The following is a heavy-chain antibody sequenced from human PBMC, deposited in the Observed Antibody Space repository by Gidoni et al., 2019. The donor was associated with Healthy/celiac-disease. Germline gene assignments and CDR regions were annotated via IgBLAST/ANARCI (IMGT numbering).Heavy chain of an antibody. D-gene: IGHD3-9*01. Sequence: QVQLQESGPGLVKPSATLSLTCTVSGGSISSYYWSWIRQPPGKGLEWIGYIYYSGSTNYNPSLKSRVTRSVDTSKNQFSLKLSSVTAADTAVYYCARSHYDMLTGGFDYWGQGTLVTVSS. CDR2: IYYSGST. CDR1: GGSISSYY. V-gene: IGHV4-59*01. J-gene: IGHJ4*02. CDR3: ARSHYDMLTGGFDY.